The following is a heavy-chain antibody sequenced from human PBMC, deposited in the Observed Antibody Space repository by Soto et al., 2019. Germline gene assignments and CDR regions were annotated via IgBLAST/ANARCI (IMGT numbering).Heavy chain of an antibody. V-gene: IGHV1-69*01. CDR2: ISPVSDTP. J-gene: IGHJ4*02. Sequence: QVQLVQSGAEVKKPGSSVKVSCKASEGTFSSFVISWVRQAPGQGPEWMGEISPVSDTPNYAQKFQGRVTITAEESTSTAYMELRSLRPEDTAVYYCARALGYSYGLYFDYWGQGTLVTVSS. CDR3: ARALGYSYGLYFDY. CDR1: EGTFSSFV. D-gene: IGHD5-18*01.